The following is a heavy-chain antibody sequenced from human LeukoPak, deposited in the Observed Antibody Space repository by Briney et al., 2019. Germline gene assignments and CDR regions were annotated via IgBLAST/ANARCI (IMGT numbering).Heavy chain of an antibody. V-gene: IGHV4-38-2*02. J-gene: IGHJ4*02. Sequence: PSETLSLTCTVSGYSISSGYYWGWIRQPPGKGLEWIGSIYHSGSTYYNPSLKSRVTISVDTSKNQFSLKLSSVTAADTAVYYCATEANLPAAMVVYWGQGTLVTVSS. CDR1: GYSISSGYY. CDR2: IYHSGST. CDR3: ATEANLPAAMVVY. D-gene: IGHD2-2*01.